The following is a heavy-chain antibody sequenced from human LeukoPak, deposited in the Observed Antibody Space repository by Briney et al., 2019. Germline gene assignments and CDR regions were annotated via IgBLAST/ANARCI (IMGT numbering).Heavy chain of an antibody. CDR1: GGSISSGGYY. J-gene: IGHJ3*02. CDR2: IYYSGST. CDR3: ARFVPELAFDI. D-gene: IGHD1-14*01. Sequence: SQTLSLTCTVSGGSISSGGYYWSWIRQHPGKGLEWIGYIYYSGSTYYNPSPKSRVTISVDTSKNQFSLKLSSVTAADTAVYYCARFVPELAFDIWGQGTMVTVSS. V-gene: IGHV4-31*03.